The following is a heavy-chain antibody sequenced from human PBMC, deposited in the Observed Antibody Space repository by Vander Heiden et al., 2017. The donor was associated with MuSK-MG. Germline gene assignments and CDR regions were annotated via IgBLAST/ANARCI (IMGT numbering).Heavy chain of an antibody. CDR3: ARETYDSSGYPTFDY. Sequence: QVQLVESGGGVVQPGRSLRLSCPASGFSFSSYGMHWVRQAPGKGLEWVAVIWYDGSNKYYADSVKGRFTISRDNSKNPLYMQMNRLRAEDTAVYYCARETYDSSGYPTFDYWVQVTLVTVSS. J-gene: IGHJ4*02. V-gene: IGHV3-33*01. CDR2: IWYDGSNK. D-gene: IGHD3-22*01. CDR1: GFSFSSYG.